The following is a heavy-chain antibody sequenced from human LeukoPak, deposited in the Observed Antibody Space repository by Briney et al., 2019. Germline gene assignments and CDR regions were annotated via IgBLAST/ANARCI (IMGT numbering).Heavy chain of an antibody. CDR3: AKDHENWFDP. J-gene: IGHJ5*02. V-gene: IGHV3-30*18. CDR1: GFPFSSYW. Sequence: GGSLRLSCVASGFPFSSYWMTWVRQAPGKGLEWVAVISYDGSNKYYADSVKGRFTISRDNSKNTLYLQMNSLRAEDTAVYYCAKDHENWFDPWGQGTLVTVSS. CDR2: ISYDGSNK.